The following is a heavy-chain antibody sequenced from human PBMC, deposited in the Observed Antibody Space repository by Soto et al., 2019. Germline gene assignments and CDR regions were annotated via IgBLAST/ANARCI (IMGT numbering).Heavy chain of an antibody. CDR2: IYNTGNT. D-gene: IGHD6-13*01. Sequence: SETLSLTCIVSGGSISNYYWSWIQQPPGKGLEWIGYIYNTGNTNYNPSLNSQVTISVDTSKNQFSLNVISVTAADTAVYYCRRSSRYSTDVWGQGTTVTVSS. CDR1: GGSISNYY. CDR3: RRSSRYSTDV. J-gene: IGHJ6*02. V-gene: IGHV4-4*08.